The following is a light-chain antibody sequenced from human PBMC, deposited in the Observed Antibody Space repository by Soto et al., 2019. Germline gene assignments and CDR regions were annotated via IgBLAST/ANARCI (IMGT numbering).Light chain of an antibody. CDR2: AAS. J-gene: IGKJ5*01. CDR3: QPSYTSPQIT. CDR1: QSISTY. Sequence: DIQMTQSPSSLSASVGDRVTITCRASQSISTYLNWYQRKPGKAPELLIYAASSLQSGVPSRFSGSGSGTDFTLTISSLQPEDFATYYCQPSYTSPQITFGQETRLEIK. V-gene: IGKV1-39*01.